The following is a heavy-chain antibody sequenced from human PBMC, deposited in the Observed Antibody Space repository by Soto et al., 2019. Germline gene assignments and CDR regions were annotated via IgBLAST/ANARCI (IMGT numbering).Heavy chain of an antibody. D-gene: IGHD6-13*01. CDR2: IIPIFGTA. J-gene: IGHJ6*02. CDR1: GGTFSSYA. Sequence: QVQLVQSGAEVKKPGSSVKVSCKASGGTFSSYAISWVRQAPGQGLEWMGGIIPIFGTANYAQKFQGRVTITAYESTSTAYMELSSLRAENTAVYYCARKHRAAGLDYYYYYGMDVWGQGTTVTVSS. V-gene: IGHV1-69*01. CDR3: ARKHRAAGLDYYYYYGMDV.